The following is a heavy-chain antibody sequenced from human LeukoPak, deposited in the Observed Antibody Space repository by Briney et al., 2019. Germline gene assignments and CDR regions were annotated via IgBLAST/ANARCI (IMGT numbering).Heavy chain of an antibody. CDR3: AKDFRIGYSAHFDY. J-gene: IGHJ4*02. Sequence: GSLRLSCVGSGFTFRSHAMSWVRQAPEKGLEFVSGIYENGGTTYYADSVKGRFSISRDNSKNTLYLQMDSLRGEDTAVFYCAKDFRIGYSAHFDYWGQGALVTVSS. V-gene: IGHV3-23*01. CDR1: GFTFRSHA. D-gene: IGHD2-21*01. CDR2: IYENGGTT.